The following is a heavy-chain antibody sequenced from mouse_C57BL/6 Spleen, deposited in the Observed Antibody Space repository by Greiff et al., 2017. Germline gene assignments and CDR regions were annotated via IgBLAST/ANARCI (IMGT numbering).Heavy chain of an antibody. V-gene: IGHV5-17*01. D-gene: IGHD1-1*01. CDR2: ISSGSSTI. Sequence: DVKLVESGGGLVKPGGSLKLSCAASGFTFSDYGMHWVRQAPEKGLEWVAYISSGSSTIYYADTVKGRFTFSRDNAKNTPFLQMTSLRSEDTAMYYCARPTNGYWGQGTTLTVSS. CDR3: ARPTNGY. CDR1: GFTFSDYG. J-gene: IGHJ2*01.